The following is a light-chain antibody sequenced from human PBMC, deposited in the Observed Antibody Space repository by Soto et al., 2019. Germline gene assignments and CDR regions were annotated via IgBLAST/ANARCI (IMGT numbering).Light chain of an antibody. J-gene: IGLJ2*01. CDR3: SSYTSSTTLSVV. Sequence: QSALTQPASVSRSPGQSITISCTGTSSDVGGYNYVSWYQQHPGKAPKLMIYGVTNRPSGVSNRFSGSKSGNTASLTISGLQAEDEADYYCSSYTSSTTLSVVFGGGTKLTV. CDR1: SSDVGGYNY. V-gene: IGLV2-14*01. CDR2: GVT.